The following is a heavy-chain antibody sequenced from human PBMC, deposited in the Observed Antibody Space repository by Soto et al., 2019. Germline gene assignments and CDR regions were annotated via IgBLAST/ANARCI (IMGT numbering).Heavy chain of an antibody. CDR1: GFSLSTSGMC. CDR2: IDWDDDK. Sequence: GSGPTLVNPTQTLTLTCTFSGFSLSTSGMCVSWIRQPPGKALEWLARIDWDDDKYYSTSLKTRLTISKDTYKNQVVLTMTNMDPVDSATYYWARNSRGNYPGPFDYWGQGTPVTVSS. D-gene: IGHD1-7*01. J-gene: IGHJ4*01. CDR3: ARNSRGNYPGPFDY. V-gene: IGHV2-70*11.